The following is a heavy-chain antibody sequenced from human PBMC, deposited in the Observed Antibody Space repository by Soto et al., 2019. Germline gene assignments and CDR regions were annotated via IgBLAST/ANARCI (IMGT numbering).Heavy chain of an antibody. CDR3: ARLSADKEGVYYYYGMDV. D-gene: IGHD2-2*01. V-gene: IGHV5-10-1*01. CDR2: IDPSDSYT. CDR1: GYSFTSYW. Sequence: GESLKISCKGSGYSFTSYWISWVRQMPGKGLEWMGRIDPSDSYTNYSPSFQGHVTISADKSISTAYLQWSSLKASDTAMYYCARLSADKEGVYYYYGMDVWGQGTTVTVSS. J-gene: IGHJ6*02.